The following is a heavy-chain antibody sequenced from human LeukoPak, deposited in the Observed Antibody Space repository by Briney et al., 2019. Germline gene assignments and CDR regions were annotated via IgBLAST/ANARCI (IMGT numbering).Heavy chain of an antibody. D-gene: IGHD3-10*01. V-gene: IGHV3-48*04. CDR3: AREAVSGSYSPY. CDR1: GFTFSSYS. J-gene: IGHJ4*02. CDR2: IRYSSSAM. Sequence: GGSLRLSCEASGFTFSSYSMNWVRQAPGKGREWISYIRYSSSAMYYADSVKGRFTISRDDAKNTVYLQMNSLRADDTAVYYCAREAVSGSYSPYWGQGTQVTVSS.